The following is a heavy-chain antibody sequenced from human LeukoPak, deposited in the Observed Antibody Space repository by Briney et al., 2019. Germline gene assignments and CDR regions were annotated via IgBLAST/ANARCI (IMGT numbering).Heavy chain of an antibody. J-gene: IGHJ5*02. CDR1: GGSFSGYY. V-gene: IGHV4-34*01. CDR3: ARSKGDSRWFEP. Sequence: SETLSLTCAVYGGSFSGYYWSWIRQPPGKGLEWIGEINHSGSTNYNPSLKSRVPISVDTSKNQFSLKLSSVTAADPAVYYCARSKGDSRWFEPWGQGTLVTVSS. D-gene: IGHD2-21*02. CDR2: INHSGST.